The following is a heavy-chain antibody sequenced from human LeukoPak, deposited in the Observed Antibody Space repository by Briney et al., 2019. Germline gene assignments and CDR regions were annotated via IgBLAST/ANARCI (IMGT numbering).Heavy chain of an antibody. V-gene: IGHV4-30-4*08. CDR3: AREVAGYYDSSGYFDL. J-gene: IGHJ3*01. CDR1: GGSISSGDYY. D-gene: IGHD3-22*01. CDR2: IYYSGST. Sequence: SQTLSLTCTVSGGSISSGDYYWSWIRQPPGKGLEWIGYIYYSGSTYYNPSLKSRVTISVDTSKNQFPLKLSSVTAADTAVYYCAREVAGYYDSSGYFDLWGQGTMVTVSS.